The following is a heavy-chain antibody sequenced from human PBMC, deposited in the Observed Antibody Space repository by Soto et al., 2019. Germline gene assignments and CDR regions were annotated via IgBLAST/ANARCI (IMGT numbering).Heavy chain of an antibody. Sequence: QVQLVESGGGVVQPGRSLRLSCEASGLTFKNYGMHWVRQAPGKGLEWVATISYDASRNYYADSVKGRFTVSRDQSMNTLYLQMNSLRAEDTAVYYCARDLRSSYFDLWGRGTLVTVSS. V-gene: IGHV3-33*01. J-gene: IGHJ2*01. CDR3: ARDLRSSYFDL. CDR1: GLTFKNYG. CDR2: ISYDASRN. D-gene: IGHD1-26*01.